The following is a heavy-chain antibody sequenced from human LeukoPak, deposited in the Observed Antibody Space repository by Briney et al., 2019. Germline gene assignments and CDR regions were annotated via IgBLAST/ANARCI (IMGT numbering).Heavy chain of an antibody. D-gene: IGHD3-3*01. J-gene: IGHJ4*02. CDR2: ISRSGRTI. CDR3: ARWSPAEH. V-gene: IGHV3-48*04. CDR1: GFTFSNYW. Sequence: GGSLRLSCAASGFTFSNYWMSWVRQTPGKGLEWVSYISRSGRTIYYADSVKGRFTISRDNAKNSLYLQMNSLRVEDTAVYYCARWSPAEHWGQGTLVTVSS.